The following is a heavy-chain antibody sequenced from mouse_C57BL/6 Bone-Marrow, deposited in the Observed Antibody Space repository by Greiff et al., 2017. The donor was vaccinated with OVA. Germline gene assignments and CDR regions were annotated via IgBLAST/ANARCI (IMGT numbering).Heavy chain of an antibody. CDR2: IDPSDSYT. V-gene: IGHV1-69*01. D-gene: IGHD2-2*01. CDR3: ASPMVTPGY. Sequence: QVQLQQPGAELVMPGASVKLSCKASGYTFTSYWMHWVKQRPGQGLEWIGEIDPSDSYTNYNEKFKSKATLTVDKSSSTAYMQLSSLTSEDSAVYYCASPMVTPGYWGQGTTLTVSS. CDR1: GYTFTSYW. J-gene: IGHJ2*01.